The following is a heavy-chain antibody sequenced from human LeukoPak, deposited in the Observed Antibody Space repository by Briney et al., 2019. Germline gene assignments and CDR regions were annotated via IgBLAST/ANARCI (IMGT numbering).Heavy chain of an antibody. CDR1: GGSFSGYY. V-gene: IGHV4-59*01. J-gene: IGHJ4*02. Sequence: SETLSLTCAVYGGSFSGYYWSWIRQPPGKGLEWIGYIYYSGSTNYNPSLKSRVTISVDTSKNQFSLKLSSVTAADTAVYYCAREDSGSSFFDYWGQGTLVTVSS. D-gene: IGHD1-26*01. CDR3: AREDSGSSFFDY. CDR2: IYYSGST.